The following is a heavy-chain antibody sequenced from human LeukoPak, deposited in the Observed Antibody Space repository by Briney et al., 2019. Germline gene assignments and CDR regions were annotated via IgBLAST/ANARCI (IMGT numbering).Heavy chain of an antibody. CDR2: IYTSGST. CDR3: ARDGAVAGSPGYYYYGMDV. Sequence: SETLSLTCTVSGGSISSYYWSWIRQPPGKGLEWIGYIYTSGSTNYNPSLKSRVTISVDTSKNQFSLKLSSVTAADTAVYYCARDGAVAGSPGYYYYGMDVWGQGTTVTVSS. J-gene: IGHJ6*02. CDR1: GGSISSYY. D-gene: IGHD6-19*01. V-gene: IGHV4-4*09.